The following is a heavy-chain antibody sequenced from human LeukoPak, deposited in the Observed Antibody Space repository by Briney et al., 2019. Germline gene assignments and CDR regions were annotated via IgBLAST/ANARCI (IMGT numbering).Heavy chain of an antibody. J-gene: IGHJ4*02. Sequence: GGSLRLSCAASGFTFSSYWMSWVRQAPGKGREWVANIKQDGSEKYYVDSVKGRFTISRDNAKNSLYLQMNSLRAEDTAVYYCARYRILIGGPFGYWGQGTLVTVSS. CDR2: IKQDGSEK. D-gene: IGHD3-22*01. V-gene: IGHV3-7*01. CDR1: GFTFSSYW. CDR3: ARYRILIGGPFGY.